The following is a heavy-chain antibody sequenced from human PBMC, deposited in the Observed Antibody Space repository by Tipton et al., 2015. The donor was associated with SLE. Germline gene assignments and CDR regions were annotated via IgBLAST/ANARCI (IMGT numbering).Heavy chain of an antibody. D-gene: IGHD4-11*01. CDR3: ALRPATVKDSFDY. J-gene: IGHJ4*02. CDR1: GGTFSRST. Sequence: QLVQSGAEVKRPGSSVNVSCKAFGGTFSRSTINWVRQAPGQGLEWMGGIIPVFSTPNYAQKFQDRVTITADDSTSTAYMELSSLSSEDTALYYCALRPATVKDSFDYWGQGTLVTVSS. V-gene: IGHV1-69*01. CDR2: IIPVFSTP.